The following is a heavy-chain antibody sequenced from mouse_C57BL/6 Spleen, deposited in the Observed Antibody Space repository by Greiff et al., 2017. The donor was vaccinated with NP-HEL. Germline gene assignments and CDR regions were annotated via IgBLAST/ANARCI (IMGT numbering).Heavy chain of an antibody. Sequence: EVQLVESGGGLVKPGGSLKLSCAASGFTFSSYAMSWVRQTPEKRLEWVATISDGGSYTYYPDNVKGRFTISRDNAKNNLYLQMSHLKSEDTAMYYCARAAIYYGNYEGFFDYWGQGTTLTVSS. CDR1: GFTFSSYA. CDR3: ARAAIYYGNYEGFFDY. J-gene: IGHJ2*01. D-gene: IGHD2-1*01. CDR2: ISDGGSYT. V-gene: IGHV5-4*01.